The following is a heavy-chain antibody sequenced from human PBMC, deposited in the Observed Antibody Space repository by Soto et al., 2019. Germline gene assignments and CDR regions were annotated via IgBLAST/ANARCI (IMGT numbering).Heavy chain of an antibody. CDR2: IYPGDSDT. Sequence: KGLEWMGIIYPGDSDTRYSPSFQGQVTISADKSISTAYLQLSSLKASDTAMYYCARTESGYSYGVADVWGQGTTVTVSS. J-gene: IGHJ6*02. CDR3: ARTESGYSYGVADV. V-gene: IGHV5-51*01. D-gene: IGHD5-18*01.